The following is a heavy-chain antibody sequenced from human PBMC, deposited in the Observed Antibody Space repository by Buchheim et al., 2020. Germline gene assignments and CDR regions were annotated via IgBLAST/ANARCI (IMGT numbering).Heavy chain of an antibody. CDR3: AKDVGLSMIVVDKHFDY. CDR2: ISCSGGST. CDR1: GFTFSSYA. V-gene: IGHV3-23*01. D-gene: IGHD3-22*01. Sequence: EVQLLESGGGLVQPGGSLRLSCAASGFTFSSYAMSWVRQAPGKGLEWGSAISCSGGSTYYADSVKGRFTISSDNSKKTLDLQMNSLRAEDTAVYYCAKDVGLSMIVVDKHFDYWGQGTL. J-gene: IGHJ4*02.